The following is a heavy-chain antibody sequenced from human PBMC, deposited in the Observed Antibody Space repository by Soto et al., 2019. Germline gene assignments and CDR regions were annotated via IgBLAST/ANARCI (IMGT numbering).Heavy chain of an antibody. J-gene: IGHJ4*02. CDR3: ARENTPVDY. V-gene: IGHV4-59*12. D-gene: IGHD2-2*02. CDR1: GGSISRYY. CDR2: IYYSGST. Sequence: SETLSLTCNVSGGSISRYYWSWIRQPPGKGLEWIGYIYYSGSTYYNPSLKSRVTISVDTSKNQFSLKLSSVTAADTAVYYCARENTPVDYWSQGTLVTVSS.